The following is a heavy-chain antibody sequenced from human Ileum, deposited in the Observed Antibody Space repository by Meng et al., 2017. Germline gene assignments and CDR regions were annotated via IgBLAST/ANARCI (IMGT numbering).Heavy chain of an antibody. J-gene: IGHJ5*02. CDR3: ARSDWFDP. CDR1: GFTFSSSW. CDR2: IKYDGSIT. V-gene: IGHV3-74*03. Sequence: EVPPVEFGGGLGEPGGSLSRACTAFGFTFSSSWMHWVRQVPGKGLVWVSRIKYDGSITMYADFVKGRFTISRDNAKNTLYLQMNNLRAEDTAVYYCARSDWFDPWGQGTLVTVSS.